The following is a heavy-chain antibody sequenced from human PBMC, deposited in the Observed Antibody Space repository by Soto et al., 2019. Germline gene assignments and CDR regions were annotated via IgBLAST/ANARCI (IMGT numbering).Heavy chain of an antibody. Sequence: SVKVSCKASGFTFTSSAVQWVRQARGQRLEWIGWIAVGSGNTYYADSVKGRFTISRDNSKNTLYLQVNSLRAEDTALYYCVKGGWLDYWGQGTVVTVSS. CDR1: GFTFTSSA. D-gene: IGHD2-15*01. J-gene: IGHJ4*02. V-gene: IGHV1-58*01. CDR2: IAVGSGNT. CDR3: VKGGWLDY.